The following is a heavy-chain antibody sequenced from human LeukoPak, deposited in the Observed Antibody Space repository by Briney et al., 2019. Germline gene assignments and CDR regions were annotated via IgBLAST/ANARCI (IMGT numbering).Heavy chain of an antibody. V-gene: IGHV3-23*01. CDR1: GFSFTTHA. CDR2: IDYSGAVT. CDR3: AKLLESYSDS. J-gene: IGHJ4*02. Sequence: GGSLRLSCSASGFSFTTHAMIWARRASGKGLEWVSAIDYSGAVTFYADSVKGRFTISRDNSKNTMYLQINGLRAEDTAVYYCAKLLESYSDSWGQGTLVTVSS.